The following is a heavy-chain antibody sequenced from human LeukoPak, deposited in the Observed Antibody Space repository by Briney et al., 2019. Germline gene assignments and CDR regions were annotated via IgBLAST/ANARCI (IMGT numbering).Heavy chain of an antibody. CDR3: ARESPRGDIVVVVAATPTDAFDI. V-gene: IGHV1-18*01. CDR1: GYTFTSYG. Sequence: ASVKVSCKASGYTFTSYGISWVRQAPGQGLEWMGWISAYNGNTNYAQKLQGGVTMTTDTSTSTAYMELRSLRSDDTAVYYCARESPRGDIVVVVAATPTDAFDIWGQGTMVTVSS. D-gene: IGHD2-15*01. J-gene: IGHJ3*02. CDR2: ISAYNGNT.